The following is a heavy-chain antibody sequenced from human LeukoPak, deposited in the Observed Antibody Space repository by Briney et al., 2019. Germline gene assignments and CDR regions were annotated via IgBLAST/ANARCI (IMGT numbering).Heavy chain of an antibody. CDR2: IKTTSGGGTT. CDR1: GFTFSIAW. Sequence: PGGSLRLSCAASGFTFSIAWMNWVRQAPGKGLEWVGHIKTTSGGGTTDYGAPVQGRFTVSRDDSKNTLYLQMNSLKTEDTAIYYCCTDPLDALDIWGQGTMVTVSP. CDR3: CTDPLDALDI. J-gene: IGHJ3*02. V-gene: IGHV3-15*01.